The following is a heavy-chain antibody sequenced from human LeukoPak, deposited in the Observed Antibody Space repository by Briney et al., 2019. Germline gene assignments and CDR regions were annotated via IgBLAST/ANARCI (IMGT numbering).Heavy chain of an antibody. V-gene: IGHV3-7*01. CDR1: GFTFSNYW. Sequence: PGGSLRLSCAASGFTFSNYWMNWVRQAPGKGLEWVANINQDGSEKYYVDSVKGRFTISRDNAKNSLYLQMNSLRAEDTAVYYCARRDYCDYWGQGTLVTVSS. CDR2: INQDGSEK. CDR3: ARRDYCDY. J-gene: IGHJ4*02.